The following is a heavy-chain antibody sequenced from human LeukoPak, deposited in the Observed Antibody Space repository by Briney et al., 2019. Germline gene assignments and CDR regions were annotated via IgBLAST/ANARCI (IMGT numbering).Heavy chain of an antibody. J-gene: IGHJ4*02. V-gene: IGHV3-21*01. Sequence: GGSLRLSCAASGFTFDKYFIHWVRQAPGKGLDWVSSISGTSTYIDYADSVKGRFTISRDNAKNSLYLQMNSLRVEDTAVYYCVRDHQLRDPGCWGQGTLVTVSS. D-gene: IGHD5-24*01. CDR2: ISGTSTYI. CDR1: GFTFDKYF. CDR3: VRDHQLRDPGC.